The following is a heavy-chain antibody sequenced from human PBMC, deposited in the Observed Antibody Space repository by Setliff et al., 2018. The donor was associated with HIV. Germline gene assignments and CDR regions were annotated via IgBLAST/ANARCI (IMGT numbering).Heavy chain of an antibody. CDR2: IYFSGHT. CDR3: ARDIWAYGLMGS. D-gene: IGHD4-17*01. J-gene: IGHJ5*02. Sequence: SETLSLTCTVSGGSIRSGSYYWSWIRQPAGKGLEWIGEIYFSGHTNYNPSLKSRVTLSLDNSKNQFSLKLTSVTAADTAVYYCARDIWAYGLMGSWGQGTLVTVSS. CDR1: GGSIRSGSYY. V-gene: IGHV4-61*10.